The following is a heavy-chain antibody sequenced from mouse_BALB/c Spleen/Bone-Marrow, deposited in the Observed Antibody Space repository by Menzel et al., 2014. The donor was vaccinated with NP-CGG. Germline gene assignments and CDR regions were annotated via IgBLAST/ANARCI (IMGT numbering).Heavy chain of an antibody. CDR3: ARAGYRYDGGYAMDY. D-gene: IGHD2-14*01. J-gene: IGHJ4*01. Sequence: VQLQQSGPSLVKPSQTLSLTCSVTGDSITSGYWNWIRKFPGNKLEYMGYISHSGSTYYNPSLKSRISITRDTSKNQCYLQLNSVTSEDTATYCCARAGYRYDGGYAMDYWGQGTSVTVSS. CDR1: GDSITSGY. CDR2: ISHSGST. V-gene: IGHV3-8*02.